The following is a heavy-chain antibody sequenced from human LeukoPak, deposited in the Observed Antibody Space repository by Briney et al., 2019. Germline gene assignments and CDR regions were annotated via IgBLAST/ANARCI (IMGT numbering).Heavy chain of an antibody. CDR1: GFTFSSYS. CDR3: ASDIEYYDSSPY. D-gene: IGHD3-22*01. V-gene: IGHV3-48*01. Sequence: GGSLRLSCAASGFTFSSYSMNWVRQTPGKGLKWVSYISSSSSTIYYADSVKGRFTISRDNAKNSLYLQMNSLRAEDTAVYYCASDIEYYDSSPYWGQGTLVTVSS. CDR2: ISSSSSTI. J-gene: IGHJ4*02.